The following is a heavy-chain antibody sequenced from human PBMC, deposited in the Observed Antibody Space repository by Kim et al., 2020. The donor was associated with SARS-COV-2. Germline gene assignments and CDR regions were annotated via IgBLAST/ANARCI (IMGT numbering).Heavy chain of an antibody. CDR3: ARQGQQPYLDY. D-gene: IGHD6-13*01. V-gene: IGHV3-33*01. J-gene: IGHJ4*02. CDR2: IWHDGSKI. Sequence: GGSLRLSCEASGFSFSNYGMHWVRQAPGKGLEWLAVIWHDGSKIYYLDSVEGRFTISRDNSKNTMFLQMNSLRVEDTAVYYCARQGQQPYLDYWGQGTLVTVSS. CDR1: GFSFSNYG.